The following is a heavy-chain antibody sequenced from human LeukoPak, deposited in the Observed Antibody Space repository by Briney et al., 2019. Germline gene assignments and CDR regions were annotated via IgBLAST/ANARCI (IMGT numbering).Heavy chain of an antibody. D-gene: IGHD3-22*01. CDR1: GFTFSSYG. CDR3: AKDRDSYNYDSGGPPPFDR. J-gene: IGHJ4*02. Sequence: GGSLRLSCAASGFTFSSYGMHWVRQAPGKGLEWVAVIWYDGSNQYYADSVKGRFTISRDNSKNTLYLQINSLRVEDTAVYYCAKDRDSYNYDSGGPPPFDRWGQGTLVTVSS. CDR2: IWYDGSNQ. V-gene: IGHV3-33*06.